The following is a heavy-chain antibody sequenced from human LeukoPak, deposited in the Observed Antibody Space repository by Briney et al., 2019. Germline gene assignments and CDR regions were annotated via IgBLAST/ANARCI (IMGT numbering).Heavy chain of an antibody. V-gene: IGHV3-7*03. J-gene: IGHJ4*02. Sequence: GGSLRLSCAASGFTFSNYWMSWVRQAPGKGLEWXXXXXXXXXEKYYVDSVKGRFTISRDNAKNSLYLQMNSLRAEDTAVYYCARDHGRYCSGGSCYFGGFFEYWGQGTLGTVSS. CDR2: XXXXXXEK. D-gene: IGHD2-15*01. CDR3: ARDHGRYCSGGSCYFGGFFEY. CDR1: GFTFSNYW.